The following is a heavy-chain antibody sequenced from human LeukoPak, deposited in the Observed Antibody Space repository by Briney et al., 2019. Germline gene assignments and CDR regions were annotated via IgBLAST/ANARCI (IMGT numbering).Heavy chain of an antibody. Sequence: ASVKVSCKSSGYTFTDYYIHWVRQAPGQGLEWMGRINPNSGGTDYVQKFQGRVTMTRDTSLTTAYMDLTRLRSNDTAIYYCTREKTRSSAFDIWGRGTMVTVSS. CDR1: GYTFTDYY. CDR2: INPNSGGT. V-gene: IGHV1-2*06. CDR3: TREKTRSSAFDI. J-gene: IGHJ3*02.